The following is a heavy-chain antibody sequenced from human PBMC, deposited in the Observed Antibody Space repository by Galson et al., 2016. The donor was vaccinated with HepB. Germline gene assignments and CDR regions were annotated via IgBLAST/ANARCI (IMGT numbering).Heavy chain of an antibody. J-gene: IGHJ4*02. CDR1: GDSVTIRNYF. D-gene: IGHD2-2*01. Sequence: SETLSLTCSISGDSVTIRNYFWGWIRQPPGKGLEWIGRMYYTGSTYYNPSFKSRVTMSVDTSNNQFSLTLKSVTAADTAVYYCPRGAVSSYQFDSWGQGTLVTVSS. V-gene: IGHV4-39*07. CDR3: PRGAVSSYQFDS. CDR2: MYYTGST.